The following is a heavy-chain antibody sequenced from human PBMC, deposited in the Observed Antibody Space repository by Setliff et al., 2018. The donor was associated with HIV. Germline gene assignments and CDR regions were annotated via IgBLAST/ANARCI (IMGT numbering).Heavy chain of an antibody. CDR2: ISYSGST. CDR1: GGSFSGYY. D-gene: IGHD1-1*01. J-gene: IGHJ4*02. CDR3: ARGPTRFYFDY. V-gene: IGHV4-59*01. Sequence: SETLSLTCAVYGGSFSGYYWGWIRQPPGKGLEWIGYISYSGSTNYNPSLKSRVTILVDTSKNHFSLKLTSVTAADTAVYYCARGPTRFYFDYWGQGTLVTVSS.